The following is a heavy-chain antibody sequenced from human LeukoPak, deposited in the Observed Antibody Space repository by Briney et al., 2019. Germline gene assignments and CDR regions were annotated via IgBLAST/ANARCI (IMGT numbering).Heavy chain of an antibody. CDR2: INTYNGNT. CDR1: GYTFTSYG. CDR3: ARDRSAVAGNAEH. V-gene: IGHV1-18*04. J-gene: IGHJ1*01. D-gene: IGHD6-19*01. Sequence: ASVKVSCKASGYTFTSYGITWVRQAPGQGLEWMGWINTYNGNTNYAQKLQGRVTMTTDTSTSTAYMELWSLRSDDTAVYYCARDRSAVAGNAEHWGQGTLVTVSS.